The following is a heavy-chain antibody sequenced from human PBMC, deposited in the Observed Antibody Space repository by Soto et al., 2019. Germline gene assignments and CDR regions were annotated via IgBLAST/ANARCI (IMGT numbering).Heavy chain of an antibody. CDR3: ARHDCISSSCYYYYYYSMDV. CDR1: GGTFSSYA. D-gene: IGHD2-2*01. V-gene: IGHV1-69*12. J-gene: IGHJ6*02. CDR2: IIPIFDTA. Sequence: QVQLVQSGAEVKKPGSSVKLSCKTSGGTFSSYAISWVRQAPGQGLEWMGGIIPIFDTANYAQKFQGRVTITADEPPXTXYXXLSSLRSEDTAVYYCARHDCISSSCYYYYYYSMDVWGQGTTVTVSS.